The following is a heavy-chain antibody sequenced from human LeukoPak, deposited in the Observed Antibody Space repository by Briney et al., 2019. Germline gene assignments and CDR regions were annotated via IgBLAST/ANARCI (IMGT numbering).Heavy chain of an antibody. D-gene: IGHD5-18*01. Sequence: GASVKVSCKASGYTFTGYYMHWVRQAPGQGLEWMGWINPNSGGTNYAQKFQGRVTMTRDTSISTAYMELSRLRSDDTAVYYCARGPFAGVHTAMVYYYYYMDVWGKGTTVTVSS. V-gene: IGHV1-2*02. CDR2: INPNSGGT. CDR3: ARGPFAGVHTAMVYYYYYMDV. J-gene: IGHJ6*03. CDR1: GYTFTGYY.